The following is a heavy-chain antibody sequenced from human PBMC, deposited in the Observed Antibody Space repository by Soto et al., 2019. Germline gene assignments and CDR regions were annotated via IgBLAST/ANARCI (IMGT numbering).Heavy chain of an antibody. CDR1: RGTFSYNT. CDR3: ATNYGSGSTHFDY. CDR2: VIPMVGMS. V-gene: IGHV1-69*02. D-gene: IGHD3-10*01. J-gene: IGHJ4*02. Sequence: QVQLVQSGAEVKKPGSSVKVSCTASRGTFSYNTISWVRQAPGQGLEWMGRVIPMVGMSSYAQKFQGRLTITADKSTSTVYRGLNSLRPEDTAVYYCATNYGSGSTHFDYWGQGTLVTVSS.